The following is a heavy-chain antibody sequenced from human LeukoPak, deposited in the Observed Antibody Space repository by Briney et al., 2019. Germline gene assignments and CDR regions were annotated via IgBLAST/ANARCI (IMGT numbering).Heavy chain of an antibody. J-gene: IGHJ4*02. CDR3: AKKIAVAGTVDY. D-gene: IGHD6-19*01. CDR1: GFTFRNYA. CDR2: IRNSGDTT. V-gene: IGHV3-23*01. Sequence: PGGALRLSCAASGFTFRNYAMTWVRQTPGKGLERVSYIRNSGDTTYYADSVKGRFTISRDNSKIPLYLQMNSLRAEDTAVYYCAKKIAVAGTVDYWGQGTLVTVSS.